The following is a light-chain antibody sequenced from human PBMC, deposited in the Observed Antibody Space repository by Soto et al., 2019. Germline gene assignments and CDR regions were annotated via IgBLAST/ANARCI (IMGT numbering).Light chain of an antibody. J-gene: IGKJ3*01. CDR1: QSVLYSSNNKKY. V-gene: IGKV4-1*01. Sequence: DIVMTQSLDSLAVSLGERATINCKSSQSVLYSSNNKKYLAWYQQKPGQPPKLLIYWASTRESGVPDRFSGSGSGTDFTLTISSLQAEDVAVYYCQQYYSTPVTFGPGTKVDIK. CDR2: WAS. CDR3: QQYYSTPVT.